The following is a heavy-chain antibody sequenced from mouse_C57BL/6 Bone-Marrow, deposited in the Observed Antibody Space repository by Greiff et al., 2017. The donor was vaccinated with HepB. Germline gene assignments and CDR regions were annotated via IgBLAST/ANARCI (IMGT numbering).Heavy chain of an antibody. D-gene: IGHD2-2*01. Sequence: VQLQQPGAELVMPGASVKLSCKASGYTFTSYWMHWVKQRPGQGLEWIGEIDPSDSYTNYNQKFKGKSTLTVDKSSSTAYMQLSSLTSEDSAVYYCARGGYGYAMDYWGQGTSVTVSS. CDR1: GYTFTSYW. CDR3: ARGGYGYAMDY. J-gene: IGHJ4*01. CDR2: IDPSDSYT. V-gene: IGHV1-69*01.